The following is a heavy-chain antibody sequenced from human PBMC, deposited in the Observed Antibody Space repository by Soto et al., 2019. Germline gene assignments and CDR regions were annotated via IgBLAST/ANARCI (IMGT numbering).Heavy chain of an antibody. CDR2: ISGSGGST. J-gene: IGHJ1*01. CDR3: AKSLDCSGGSCYHAEYFQH. D-gene: IGHD2-15*01. CDR1: GFTFSSYA. Sequence: GGSLRLSCAASGFTFSSYAMSWVRQAPGKGLEWVSAISGSGGSTYYADSVKGRFTISRDNSKNTLYLQMNSLRAEDTAVYYCAKSLDCSGGSCYHAEYFQHWGQGTLVTVSS. V-gene: IGHV3-23*01.